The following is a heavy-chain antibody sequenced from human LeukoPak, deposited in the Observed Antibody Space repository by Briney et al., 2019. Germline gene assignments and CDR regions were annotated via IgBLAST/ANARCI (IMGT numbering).Heavy chain of an antibody. V-gene: IGHV1-69*05. CDR3: ARVDRYHFYLDV. CDR2: IIPLFGTA. CDR1: GGTFNTYT. Sequence: SVKVSCKASGGTFNTYTITWVRQAPGQGLEWMGGIIPLFGTANFAQRFQGRVTLTTDESTSTAYMELSSLISEDTAIYYCARVDRYHFYLDVWGKGTPVTVSS. J-gene: IGHJ6*03.